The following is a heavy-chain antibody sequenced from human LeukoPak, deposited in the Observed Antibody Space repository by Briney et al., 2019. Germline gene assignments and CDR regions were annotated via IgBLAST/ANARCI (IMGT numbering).Heavy chain of an antibody. CDR2: ISSSSGYI. Sequence: PGGSLRLSCAASGFTFSSYSMNWVRQAPGKGLEWVSSISSSSGYIYYADSVKGRFTISRDNAKNSLYLQMNSLRAEDTAVYYCARDDSSSVPYSSSWYPYYLDYWGQGILVTVSS. CDR1: GFTFSSYS. CDR3: ARDDSSSVPYSSSWYPYYLDY. V-gene: IGHV3-21*01. J-gene: IGHJ4*02. D-gene: IGHD6-13*01.